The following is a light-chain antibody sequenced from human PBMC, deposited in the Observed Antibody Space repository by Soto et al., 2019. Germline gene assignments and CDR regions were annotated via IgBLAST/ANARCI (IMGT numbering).Light chain of an antibody. CDR2: GAS. CDR1: QRVSSK. Sequence: EIVMTQSPATLSVSPGEGATLSCRASQRVSSKLAWYQQKPGQAPRLLIYGASTRATGIPARFSGSGSGTEFTLIISSLQSEDSAVYYCQQYNNWPPWTFGQGTKVDIK. V-gene: IGKV3-15*01. J-gene: IGKJ1*01. CDR3: QQYNNWPPWT.